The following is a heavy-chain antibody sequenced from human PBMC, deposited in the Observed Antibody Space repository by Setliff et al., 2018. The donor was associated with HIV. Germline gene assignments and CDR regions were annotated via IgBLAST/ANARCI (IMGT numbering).Heavy chain of an antibody. CDR1: GFHFSRYS. CDR2: ISSGGTTI. Sequence: GGSLRLSCATSGFHFSRYSMNWFRQAPGKGLEWVSYISSGGTTIYYADSVKGRFTISRDNAKNSLYLQMNSLRAEDTAVYYCARGVGSNYFDYWGQGTLVTVSS. V-gene: IGHV3-48*01. CDR3: ARGVGSNYFDY. D-gene: IGHD1-26*01. J-gene: IGHJ4*02.